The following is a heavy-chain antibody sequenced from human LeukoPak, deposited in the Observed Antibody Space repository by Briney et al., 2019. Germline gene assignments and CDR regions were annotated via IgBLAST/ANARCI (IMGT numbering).Heavy chain of an antibody. J-gene: IGHJ4*02. CDR1: GFTFSSYA. Sequence: GGSLRLSCAASGFTFSSYAMSWVRQAPGKGLEWLSAISGSGGSTYYADSVKGRFTISRDNSKNTLYLQMNSLRAEDTAVYYCAKDYRRGSYPRGDFDYWGQGTLVTVSS. D-gene: IGHD1-26*01. V-gene: IGHV3-23*01. CDR2: ISGSGGST. CDR3: AKDYRRGSYPRGDFDY.